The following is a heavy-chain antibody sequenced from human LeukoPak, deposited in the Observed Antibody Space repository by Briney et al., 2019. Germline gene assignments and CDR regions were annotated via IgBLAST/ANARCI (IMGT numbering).Heavy chain of an antibody. D-gene: IGHD3-22*01. CDR3: ARHLTPHYYDSHFGH. J-gene: IGHJ4*02. CDR2: IFYTGST. Sequence: PSETLSLTCTVSAGSISTYYWSWIRQPPGKALEWIGYIFYTGSTNYNPSLKGRLTMSVDTSKNQFPLKLTSVTAADTAVYYCARHLTPHYYDSHFGHWGQGTPVTVSS. V-gene: IGHV4-59*01. CDR1: AGSISTYY.